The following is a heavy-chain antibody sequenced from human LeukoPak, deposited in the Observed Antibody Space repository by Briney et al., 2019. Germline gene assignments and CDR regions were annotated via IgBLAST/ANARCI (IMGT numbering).Heavy chain of an antibody. CDR2: INHSGST. J-gene: IGHJ4*02. V-gene: IGHV4-34*01. CDR3: ARGWGITAGFGY. Sequence: SSETLSHTCAVYGGSFNGYYWSWIRQPPGKGLEGIGEINHSGSTNYNPSLKSRVTISVDTSKNQFSLKLSSVTAADTAVYYCARGWGITAGFGYWGQGTLVTVSS. CDR1: GGSFNGYY. D-gene: IGHD7-27*01.